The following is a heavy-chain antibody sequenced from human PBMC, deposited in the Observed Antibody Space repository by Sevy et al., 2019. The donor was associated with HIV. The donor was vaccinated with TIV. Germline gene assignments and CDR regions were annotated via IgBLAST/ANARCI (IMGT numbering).Heavy chain of an antibody. CDR1: GGSMTSSY. V-gene: IGHV4-59*08. J-gene: IGHJ6*02. CDR3: ARPGYDFWSGYPPNDYYYYGMDV. CDR2: IYHSGST. D-gene: IGHD3-3*01. Sequence: SETLSLTCNVSGGSMTSSYWNWIRQPPGKGLEWIGSIYHSGSTYYNPSLKSRVTISVDTSKNQFSLKLSYVTAADTAVYYCARPGYDFWSGYPPNDYYYYGMDVWGQGTTVTVSS.